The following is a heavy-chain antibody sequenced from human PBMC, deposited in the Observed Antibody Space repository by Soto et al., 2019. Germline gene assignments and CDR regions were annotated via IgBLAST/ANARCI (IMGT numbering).Heavy chain of an antibody. CDR3: ARLGYSSGLNYFDY. CDR1: GFTFSSYW. J-gene: IGHJ4*02. V-gene: IGHV3-74*01. D-gene: IGHD6-19*01. CDR2: IDTGGSST. Sequence: EVQLVESGGGLVQPGGSLRLSCAASGFTFSSYWMHWVRQAPGKGLVWVSRIDTGGSSTTYADSVKGRFTISRDNAKKTLYLQMNSLRAEDTAVYFCARLGYSSGLNYFDYWGQGTLVTVSS.